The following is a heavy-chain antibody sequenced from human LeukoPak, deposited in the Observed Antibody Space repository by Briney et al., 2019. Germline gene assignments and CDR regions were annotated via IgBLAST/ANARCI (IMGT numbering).Heavy chain of an antibody. CDR3: ARVNLYGESALDY. Sequence: GGSLRLSCAASGFTFSDYYMSWIRQAPGKGLEWVSYISGSSSYTNDADSVKGRFTISRDNAKKALYLQMNSVRAEDTAVYYCARVNLYGESALDYWGQGTLVTVSS. CDR2: ISGSSSYT. CDR1: GFTFSDYY. V-gene: IGHV3-11*06. D-gene: IGHD4-17*01. J-gene: IGHJ4*02.